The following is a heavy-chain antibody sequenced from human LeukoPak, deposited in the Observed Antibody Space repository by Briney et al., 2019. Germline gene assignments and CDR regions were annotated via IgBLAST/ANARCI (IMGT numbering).Heavy chain of an antibody. D-gene: IGHD3-10*01. CDR1: GYTFTSYD. Sequence: ASVKVSCKASGYTFTSYDINWVRQATGQGLEWMGWMNPNSGNTGYAQKFQGRVTMTRNTSISTAYMELSSLRSEDTAVYYCAREEVLLWFGDATNWFDPWGQGTLVTVSS. V-gene: IGHV1-8*02. CDR2: MNPNSGNT. J-gene: IGHJ5*02. CDR3: AREEVLLWFGDATNWFDP.